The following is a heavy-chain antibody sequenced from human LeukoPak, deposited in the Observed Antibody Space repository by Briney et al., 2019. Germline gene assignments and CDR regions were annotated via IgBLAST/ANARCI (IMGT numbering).Heavy chain of an antibody. CDR1: GYTFTSYG. Sequence: GASVKVSCKASGYTFTSYGISWVRQAPGQGLEWMGWISAYNGNTNYAQKLQGRVTMTTDTSTSTAYMELRSLRSDDTAVYHCARDGIYYDSSGYYYYFDYWGQGTLVTVPS. J-gene: IGHJ4*02. D-gene: IGHD3-22*01. CDR3: ARDGIYYDSSGYYYYFDY. CDR2: ISAYNGNT. V-gene: IGHV1-18*01.